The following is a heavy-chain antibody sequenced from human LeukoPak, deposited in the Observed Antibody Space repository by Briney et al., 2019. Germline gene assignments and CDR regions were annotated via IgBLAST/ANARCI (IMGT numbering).Heavy chain of an antibody. J-gene: IGHJ6*02. CDR3: ARDVETQWPPSPSYYYYYYGMDV. CDR1: GGTFSSYA. V-gene: IGHV1-69*13. CDR2: IIPIFGTA. Sequence: ASVKVSCKASGGTFSSYAISWVRQAPGQGLEWMGGIIPIFGTANYAQKFQGRVTITADESTSTAYMEPSSLRSEDTAVYYCARDVETQWPPSPSYYYYYYGMDVWGQGTTVTVSS. D-gene: IGHD5-24*01.